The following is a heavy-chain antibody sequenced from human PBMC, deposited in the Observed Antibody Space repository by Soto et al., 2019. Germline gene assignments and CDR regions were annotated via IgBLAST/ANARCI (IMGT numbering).Heavy chain of an antibody. CDR3: ARHAGRDGYNY. J-gene: IGHJ4*02. D-gene: IGHD5-12*01. CDR2: IYYSGST. Sequence: SETLSLTCTVSGGSISSYYWSWIRQPPGKGLEWIGYIYYSGSTNYNPSLKSRVTISVDTSKNQFSLKLSSVTAADTAVYYCARHAGRDGYNYWGQGTLVTVSS. CDR1: GGSISSYY. V-gene: IGHV4-59*08.